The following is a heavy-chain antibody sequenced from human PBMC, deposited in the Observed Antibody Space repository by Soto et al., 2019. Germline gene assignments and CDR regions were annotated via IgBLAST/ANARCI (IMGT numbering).Heavy chain of an antibody. Sequence: PGGSLRLSCAASGFSFSNSAMTWVRQAPGKGLEWLSAISVSGDSTYYADSVKGRFTISRDNSMNTLYLQVNSLRVEDTAVYYCATLVVVAATYNWFDPWGQGTLVTVSS. J-gene: IGHJ5*02. CDR3: ATLVVVAATYNWFDP. V-gene: IGHV3-23*01. CDR2: ISVSGDST. D-gene: IGHD2-15*01. CDR1: GFSFSNSA.